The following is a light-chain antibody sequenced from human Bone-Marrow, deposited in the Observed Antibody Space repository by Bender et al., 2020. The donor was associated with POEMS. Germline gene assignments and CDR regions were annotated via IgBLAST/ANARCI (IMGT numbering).Light chain of an antibody. Sequence: SYELTPSPSVSVSPGPTARITCSGDALAKHHGHWYQQKPGQAPVLVISKDSERPSGIPDRFSGSTSGTTATLTISGVQAEDEADYYCQSADSSAASVFGSGTKVTVL. CDR2: KDS. V-gene: IGLV3-25*03. CDR3: QSADSSAASV. J-gene: IGLJ1*01. CDR1: ALAKHH.